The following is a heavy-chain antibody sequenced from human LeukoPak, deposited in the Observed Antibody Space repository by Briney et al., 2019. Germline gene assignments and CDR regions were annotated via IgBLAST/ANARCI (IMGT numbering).Heavy chain of an antibody. CDR1: GNTFTSYD. CDR3: ARRLGYCSDGSCYSLNY. V-gene: IGHV1-8*01. J-gene: IGHJ4*02. D-gene: IGHD2-15*01. CDR2: MNPNSGNT. Sequence: ASVKVSCKASGNTFTSYDINWVRQATGQGLEWMGWMNPNSGNTGYAQKFQGRVAMTRNSSISTAYMELSSLRSEDTAVYYCARRLGYCSDGSCYSLNYWGQGTLVTVSS.